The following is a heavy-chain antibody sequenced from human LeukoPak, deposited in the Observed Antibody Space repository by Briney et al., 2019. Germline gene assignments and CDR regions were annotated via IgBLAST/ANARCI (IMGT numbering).Heavy chain of an antibody. CDR2: IYTSGST. J-gene: IGHJ4*02. Sequence: SETLSLTCTVSGGSISSYYWSWIRQPPGKGLEWIGYIYTSGSTNYNPSLKSRVTISVDTSKNQFSLKLSSVTAADTAVYYCARHGGSSWSFDYWGQGTLVTVSS. CDR3: ARHGGSSWSFDY. V-gene: IGHV4-4*09. D-gene: IGHD6-13*01. CDR1: GGSISSYY.